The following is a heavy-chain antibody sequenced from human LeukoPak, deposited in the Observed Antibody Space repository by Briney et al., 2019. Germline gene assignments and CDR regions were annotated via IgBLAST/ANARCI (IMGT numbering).Heavy chain of an antibody. D-gene: IGHD6-19*01. CDR1: GGSFSGYY. V-gene: IGHV4-34*01. J-gene: IGHJ4*02. Sequence: SETLSLTGAVYGGSFSGYYFTWIRQSPGKGLQWIAEINHSGATSYNPSLKSRVTISLDASKNQISLRLSSVTAADTAVYYCARGQLAGYYFDYWGQGTLVTVSS. CDR3: ARGQLAGYYFDY. CDR2: INHSGAT.